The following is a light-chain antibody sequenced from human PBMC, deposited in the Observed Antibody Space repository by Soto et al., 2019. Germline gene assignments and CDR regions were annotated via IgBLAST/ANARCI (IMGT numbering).Light chain of an antibody. CDR1: QSLVHSNGNTY. V-gene: IGKV2-30*02. Sequence: DVVMTQSPLSLPVTLGQPASISCRSSQSLVHSNGNTYLNWFQQRPGQSQRRLLYKGSIRDPGVPDRFSGSGSGTDFTLKISRVEADDVGVYYCMQGTHWPRTFGQGTKVEIK. CDR3: MQGTHWPRT. CDR2: KGS. J-gene: IGKJ1*01.